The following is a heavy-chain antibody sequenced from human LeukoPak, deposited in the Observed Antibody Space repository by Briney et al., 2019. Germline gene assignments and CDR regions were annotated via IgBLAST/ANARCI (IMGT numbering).Heavy chain of an antibody. CDR3: ARDRSRMSGYFDY. V-gene: IGHV4-59*01. CDR2: IYYSGST. CDR1: GGSISSYY. J-gene: IGHJ4*02. Sequence: SETLSLTCTVSGGSISSYYWSWIRQPPGKGLGWIGYIYYSGSTNYNPSLKSRVTISVDTSKNQFSLKLSSVTAADTAVYYCARDRSRMSGYFDYWGQGTLVTVSS. D-gene: IGHD3-3*01.